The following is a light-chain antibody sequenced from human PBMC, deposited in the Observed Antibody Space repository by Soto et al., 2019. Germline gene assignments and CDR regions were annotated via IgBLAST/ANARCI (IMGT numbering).Light chain of an antibody. CDR2: AAS. CDR1: QGISSY. V-gene: IGKV1-8*01. J-gene: IGKJ4*01. CDR3: QQLNGYLELT. Sequence: AIRMTQSPSSFSASTVDRVTITCLASQGISSYLAWYQQKPGKAPKLLIYAASTLQSWVPSRFSGSGSGTEFTLTISSLQPDDFATYYCQQLNGYLELTFGGGTKVDI.